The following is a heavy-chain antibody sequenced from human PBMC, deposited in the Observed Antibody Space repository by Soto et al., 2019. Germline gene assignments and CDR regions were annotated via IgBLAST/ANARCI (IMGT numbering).Heavy chain of an antibody. CDR2: ISGSGGST. D-gene: IGHD6-19*01. Sequence: EVQLLESGGGLVQPGGSLRLSCAASGFTFSSYAMSWVRQAPGKGLEWVSAISGSGGSTYYADSVKGRFTISRDNSKNTLYLQMNSLRAEDTAVYYCAKDFGSGWMNWYFDLWAVAPWSLSPQ. CDR3: AKDFGSGWMNWYFDL. V-gene: IGHV3-23*01. CDR1: GFTFSSYA. J-gene: IGHJ2*01.